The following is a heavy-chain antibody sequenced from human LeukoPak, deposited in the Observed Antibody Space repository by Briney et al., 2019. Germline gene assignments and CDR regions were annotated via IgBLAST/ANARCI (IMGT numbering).Heavy chain of an antibody. J-gene: IGHJ4*02. V-gene: IGHV1-69*05. CDR1: GGTFSSYA. D-gene: IGHD2/OR15-2a*01. CDR3: ARELLSGIRYFDY. Sequence: SVKVSCKASGGTFSSYAISWVRQAPGQGLEWMGRIIPIFGTANYAQKFQGRVTITTDESTSTAYMELSSLRSEDTAVYYCARELLSGIRYFDYWGQGTLVTVSS. CDR2: IIPIFGTA.